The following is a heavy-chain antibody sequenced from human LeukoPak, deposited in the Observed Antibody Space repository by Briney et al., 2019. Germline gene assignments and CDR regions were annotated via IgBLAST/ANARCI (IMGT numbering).Heavy chain of an antibody. V-gene: IGHV3-7*01. Sequence: PGGSLPLSCVASGFIFGDNWMGWVRQAPGKGLEWVANINPHGTEKYYADSLEGRFSVSRDNAKNSVYLQMNSLRVEDAGFYYCGRWGVNAGLDYWGQGSLVTVSS. D-gene: IGHD3-10*01. J-gene: IGHJ4*02. CDR2: INPHGTEK. CDR1: GFIFGDNW. CDR3: GRWGVNAGLDY.